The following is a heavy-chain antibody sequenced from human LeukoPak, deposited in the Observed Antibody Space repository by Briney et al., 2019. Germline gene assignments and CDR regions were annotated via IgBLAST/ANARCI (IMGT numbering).Heavy chain of an antibody. CDR1: GGSISSYY. D-gene: IGHD1-26*01. CDR3: ARDSQWELLSL. J-gene: IGHJ4*02. CDR2: IYYSGST. Sequence: PSETLSLTCTVSGGSISSYYWSWIRQPPGKGLEWIGYIYYSGSTNYNPSLKSRVTISVDTSKNQFSLKLSSVTAADTAVYYCARDSQWELLSLWGQGTLVTVSS. V-gene: IGHV4-59*01.